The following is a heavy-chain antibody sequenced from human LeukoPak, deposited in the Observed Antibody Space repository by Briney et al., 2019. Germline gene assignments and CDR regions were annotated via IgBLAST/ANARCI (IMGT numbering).Heavy chain of an antibody. J-gene: IGHJ6*03. V-gene: IGHV3-30*04. D-gene: IGHD6-19*01. Sequence: GGSLRLSCAASGFTFSSYAMHWVRQAPGKGLEWVAVISYDGSNKYYADSVKGRFTISRDNSKNTLYLQMNSLRAEDTAVYYCARDWQWLVRNYYYYMDVWGKGTTVTVSS. CDR2: ISYDGSNK. CDR3: ARDWQWLVRNYYYYMDV. CDR1: GFTFSSYA.